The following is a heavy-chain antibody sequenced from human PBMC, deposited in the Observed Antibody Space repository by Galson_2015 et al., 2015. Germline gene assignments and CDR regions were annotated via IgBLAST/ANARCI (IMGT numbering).Heavy chain of an antibody. CDR1: GYTFTSYG. CDR2: ISAYNGNT. CDR3: ARGREDIVVVVAASLHDWFDP. V-gene: IGHV1-18*01. J-gene: IGHJ5*02. D-gene: IGHD2-15*01. Sequence: SVKVSCKASGYTFTSYGISWVRQAPGQGLEWMGWISAYNGNTNYAQKLQGRVTMTTDTSTSTAYMELRSLRSDDTAVYYCARGREDIVVVVAASLHDWFDPWGQGTLVTVSS.